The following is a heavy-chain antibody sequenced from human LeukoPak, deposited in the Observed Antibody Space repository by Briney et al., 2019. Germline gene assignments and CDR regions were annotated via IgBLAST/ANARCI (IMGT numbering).Heavy chain of an antibody. D-gene: IGHD3-16*01. V-gene: IGHV3-23*01. CDR3: AREVGLRRPYFDY. CDR2: ISGSGGST. J-gene: IGHJ4*02. Sequence: GGSLRLSCAASGFTFDDYAMSWARHAPGKGLEWVSAISGSGGSTYYADSVKGRFTISRDNSKNTLYLQMNSLRAEDTAVYYCAREVGLRRPYFDYWGQGTLVTVSS. CDR1: GFTFDDYA.